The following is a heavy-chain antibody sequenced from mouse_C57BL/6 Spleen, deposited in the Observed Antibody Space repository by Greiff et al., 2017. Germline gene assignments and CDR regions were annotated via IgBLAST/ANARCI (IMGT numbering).Heavy chain of an antibody. CDR3: TSCCPDAMDY. V-gene: IGHV1-15*01. CDR2: IDPETGGT. J-gene: IGHJ4*01. CDR1: GYTFTDYD. Sequence: QVQLQQSGAELVRPGASVTLSCKASGYTFTDYDMHWVKQTPVHGLEWIGAIDPETGGTAYNEKFKGKAIVTADKSSSTAYMELRSLASEDSAVYYCTSCCPDAMDYWGQGTSVTVSS.